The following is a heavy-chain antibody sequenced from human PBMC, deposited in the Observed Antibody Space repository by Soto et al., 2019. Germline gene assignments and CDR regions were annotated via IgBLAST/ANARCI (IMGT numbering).Heavy chain of an antibody. J-gene: IGHJ4*02. CDR1: GYTFTSYG. V-gene: IGHV1-18*01. CDR3: AGDGIISCGGANAELFDS. D-gene: IGHD2-8*01. Sequence: ASVKVSCKASGYTFTSYGISWLRQAPGQGLEWMGWISAYNGNTNYAQKLQGRVTMTTDTSTSTAYMELRSLRSDDTAVYYCAGDGIISCGGANAELFDSWGQGTLVTVSS. CDR2: ISAYNGNT.